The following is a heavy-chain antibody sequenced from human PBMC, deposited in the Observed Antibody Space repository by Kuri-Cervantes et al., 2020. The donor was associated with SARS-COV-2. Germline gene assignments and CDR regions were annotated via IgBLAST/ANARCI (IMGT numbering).Heavy chain of an antibody. V-gene: IGHV1-3*04. Sequence: GESLKISCKASGYTFTMFSIHWVRQAPGQRPEWMGWINTANGNTKYSQKFQGRVTISRDTSATTAYMELSSLRSEDTAVYYCARVPRGAVLDYFDYWGQGTLVTVSS. D-gene: IGHD5-12*01. CDR1: GYTFTMFS. J-gene: IGHJ4*02. CDR2: INTANGNT. CDR3: ARVPRGAVLDYFDY.